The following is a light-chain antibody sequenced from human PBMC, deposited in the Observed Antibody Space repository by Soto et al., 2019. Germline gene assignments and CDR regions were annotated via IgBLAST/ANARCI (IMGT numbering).Light chain of an antibody. CDR2: GAS. V-gene: IGKV3-20*01. CDR1: QSISSDY. CDR3: QHYGRYPPT. J-gene: IGKJ4*01. Sequence: ESVLTQSPDTLSLSPGERATLSCRASQSISSDYLAWYQQKPGQAPRLLIYGASSRATGIPGRFSGSGSGTDFTLSISRLEPEDFAVYYCQHYGRYPPTFGGGTKVEIK.